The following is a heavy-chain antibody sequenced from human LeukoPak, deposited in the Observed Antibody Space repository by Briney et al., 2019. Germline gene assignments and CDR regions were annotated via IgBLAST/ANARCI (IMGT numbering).Heavy chain of an antibody. V-gene: IGHV3-74*01. CDR2: INTDGSST. CDR1: GFTFSSYW. CDR3: ARGDDGSYGYDYYFDY. Sequence: GGSLRLSCAASGFTFSSYWMHWVRQAPGKGLVWVSRINTDGSSTSYADSVKGRFTISRDNAKNTLYLQMNSLRAEDTAVYYCARGDDGSYGYDYYFDYWGQGTLVTVSS. D-gene: IGHD5-18*01. J-gene: IGHJ4*02.